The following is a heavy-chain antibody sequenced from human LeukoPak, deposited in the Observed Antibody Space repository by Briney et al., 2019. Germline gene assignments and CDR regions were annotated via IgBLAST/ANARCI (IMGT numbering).Heavy chain of an antibody. V-gene: IGHV3-21*01. D-gene: IGHD3-22*01. Sequence: GGSLRLSCAASGFTFSSYSMNWARQAPGKGLEWVSSISSSSSYIYYADSVKGRFTISRDNAKNSLYLQMNSLRAEDTAVYYCARDGYYYDSSGYFDYWGQGTLVTVSS. CDR3: ARDGYYYDSSGYFDY. J-gene: IGHJ4*02. CDR2: ISSSSSYI. CDR1: GFTFSSYS.